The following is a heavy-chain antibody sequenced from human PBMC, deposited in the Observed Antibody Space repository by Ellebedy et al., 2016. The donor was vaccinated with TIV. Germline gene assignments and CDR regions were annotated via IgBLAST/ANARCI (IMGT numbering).Heavy chain of an antibody. J-gene: IGHJ4*02. D-gene: IGHD1-26*01. CDR1: NGSITDYY. Sequence: GSLRLSXYVSNGSITDYYWNWIRQTPGKGLEWIAHFYYTGTTKYNPSLESRLSISVDTSKNQFSLRLNFVTVADTGVYFCARRVRGAAHFDYWGQGSLVTVSS. CDR2: FYYTGTT. V-gene: IGHV4-59*01. CDR3: ARRVRGAAHFDY.